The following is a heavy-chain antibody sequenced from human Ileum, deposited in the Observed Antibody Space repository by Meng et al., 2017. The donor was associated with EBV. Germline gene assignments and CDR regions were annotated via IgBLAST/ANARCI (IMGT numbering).Heavy chain of an antibody. Sequence: QNTLKQSGLTPAEPTPPLTLTCNFSEFSLSTSGVRVGWIRQPPGKALEWLAVIYWNDDKGYSPSLKSRLTITKDTSKNQVVLTMTNMDPVDTATYYCAHTKHSSGYYYHDYWGQGTLVTVSS. CDR2: IYWNDDK. D-gene: IGHD3-22*01. CDR1: EFSLSTSGVR. CDR3: AHTKHSSGYYYHDY. V-gene: IGHV2-5*01. J-gene: IGHJ4*02.